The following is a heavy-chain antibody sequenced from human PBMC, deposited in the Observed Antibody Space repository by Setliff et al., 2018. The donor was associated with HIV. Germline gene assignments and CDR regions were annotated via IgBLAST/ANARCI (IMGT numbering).Heavy chain of an antibody. J-gene: IGHJ4*02. CDR2: ISSGST. CDR3: ARHKSQPYYFDY. Sequence: SETLSLTCTVSGGSISSYYWSWIRQPPGKGLEWIGYISSGSTNYNPSLKSRVTISLDTSKNQFSLKLSSVTAADTAVYHCARHKSQPYYFDYWGQGTPVTVSS. V-gene: IGHV4-4*08. CDR1: GGSISSYY.